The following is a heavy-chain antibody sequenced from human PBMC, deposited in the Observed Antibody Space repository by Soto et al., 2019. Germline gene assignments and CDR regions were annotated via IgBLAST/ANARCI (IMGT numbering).Heavy chain of an antibody. CDR2: ISWDSGNI. CDR3: AKGATTSCFSPFDM. V-gene: IGHV3-9*01. Sequence: EVQLVESGGGLVQPGRSLRLSCAASAFTFHDYAMHWVRQVPGKGLEWVSGISWDSGNIVYADSVKGRFTISRDNAKNSLYLQMNSLRTEDTAVYFCAKGATTSCFSPFDMWGPGTMVTVSS. J-gene: IGHJ3*02. D-gene: IGHD2-2*01. CDR1: AFTFHDYA.